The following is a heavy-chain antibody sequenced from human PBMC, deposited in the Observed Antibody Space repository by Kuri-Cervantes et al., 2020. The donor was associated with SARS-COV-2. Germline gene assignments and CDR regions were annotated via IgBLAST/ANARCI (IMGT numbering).Heavy chain of an antibody. CDR3: VRDGDHWNFDY. V-gene: IGHV3-23*01. CDR1: GFTFSSYA. J-gene: IGHJ4*02. D-gene: IGHD1-1*01. CDR2: ISGSGGST. Sequence: GGSLRLSCAASGFTFSSYAMSWVRQAPGKGLEWVSAISGSGGSTYYADSVKGRFTISRDNSKNTLYLQMKSLRAGDTAMYYCVRDGDHWNFDYWGQGTLVTVSS.